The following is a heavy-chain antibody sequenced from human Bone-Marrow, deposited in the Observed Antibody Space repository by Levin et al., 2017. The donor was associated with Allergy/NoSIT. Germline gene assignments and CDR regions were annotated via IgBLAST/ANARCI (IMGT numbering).Heavy chain of an antibody. D-gene: IGHD6-19*01. V-gene: IGHV3-49*03. Sequence: SCTASGFTFGDYAMSWFRQAPGKGLEWVGFIRSKAYGGTTEYAASVKGRFTISRDDSKSIAYLQMNSLKTEDTAVYYCTRDRGYSSGWYNSYYYYGMDVWGQGTTVTVSS. CDR1: GFTFGDYA. CDR3: TRDRGYSSGWYNSYYYYGMDV. J-gene: IGHJ6*02. CDR2: IRSKAYGGTT.